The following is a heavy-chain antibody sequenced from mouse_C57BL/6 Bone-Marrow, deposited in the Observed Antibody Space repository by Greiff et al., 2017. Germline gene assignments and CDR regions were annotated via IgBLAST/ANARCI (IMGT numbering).Heavy chain of an antibody. V-gene: IGHV2-2*01. CDR3: ARTFTTGNFDV. CDR2: IWSGGST. J-gene: IGHJ1*03. CDR1: GFSLTSYG. Sequence: VQGVESGPGLVQPSQSLSITCTVSGFSLTSYGVHWVRQSPGKGLEWLGVIWSGGSTDYNAAFITRLSISKDNSKSQVFFKMNSLQADETAIYYCARTFTTGNFDVWGTGTTVTVSS. D-gene: IGHD1-1*01.